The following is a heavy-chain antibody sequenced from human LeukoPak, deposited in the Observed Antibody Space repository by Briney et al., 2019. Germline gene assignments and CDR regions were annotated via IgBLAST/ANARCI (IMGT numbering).Heavy chain of an antibody. CDR2: IYNIGSV. D-gene: IGHD3-22*01. Sequence: SETLSLTCTVSGASTDRRVSTNSYYWSWNRLDPVKGLEWIGNIYNIGSVTYKPSLRSRVTMSIDMSKKQLSLRLTSVTAADTAVYFCATNSSGSALDYWGQGILVTVSS. V-gene: IGHV4-61*05. CDR3: ATNSSGSALDY. J-gene: IGHJ4*02. CDR1: GASTDRRVSTNSYY.